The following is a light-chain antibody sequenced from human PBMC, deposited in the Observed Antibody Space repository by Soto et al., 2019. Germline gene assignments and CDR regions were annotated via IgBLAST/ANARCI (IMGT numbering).Light chain of an antibody. V-gene: IGKV3-20*01. CDR2: GAS. Sequence: EIVLTQSPGTLSLSPGERATLSCRASQSVSSSYLAWYQQKTGQAPRLLIYGASSRATGIPDRFSGSGSGTDFTLTISRLEPEDFAVYYCQQYGSSPFTFGGGTKV. J-gene: IGKJ4*01. CDR1: QSVSSSY. CDR3: QQYGSSPFT.